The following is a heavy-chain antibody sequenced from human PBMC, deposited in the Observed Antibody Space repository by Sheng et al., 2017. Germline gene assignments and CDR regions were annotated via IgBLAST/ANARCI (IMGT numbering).Heavy chain of an antibody. J-gene: IGHJ4*02. CDR3: ARDNWNFLFDY. D-gene: IGHD1-7*01. CDR1: GFTVSSNY. Sequence: EVQLVESGGGLVQPGGSLRLSCAASGFTVSSNYMSWVRQAPGKGLEWVSVIYSGGSAYYADSVKGRFTVSRDNSKNTLYLQMNSLRVDDTAVYYCARDNWNFLFDYWGQGTLVTVSS. V-gene: IGHV3-66*01. CDR2: IYSGGSA.